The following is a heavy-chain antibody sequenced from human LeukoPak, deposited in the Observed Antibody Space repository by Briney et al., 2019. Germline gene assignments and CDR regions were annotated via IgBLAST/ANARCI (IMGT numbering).Heavy chain of an antibody. J-gene: IGHJ6*02. D-gene: IGHD2-2*01. CDR1: GFTFSSYS. CDR2: ISSSRSYI. Sequence: GGSLRLSCAASGFTFSSYSMNWVRQAPAEGLEGVSSISSSRSYIYYADPVKGRFTISKDNAKNSLYLQMNSLRAEDTAVYYCAKNIVVVPAAMGGGYYYYYGMDVWGQGATVTVSS. CDR3: AKNIVVVPAAMGGGYYYYYGMDV. V-gene: IGHV3-21*01.